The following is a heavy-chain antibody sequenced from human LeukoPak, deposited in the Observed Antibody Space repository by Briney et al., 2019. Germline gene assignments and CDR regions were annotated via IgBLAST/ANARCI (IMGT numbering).Heavy chain of an antibody. J-gene: IGHJ4*02. V-gene: IGHV3-7*03. CDR1: GFTFSSYS. D-gene: IGHD3-22*01. CDR3: ARHPNYYDSSGYYKGFDC. Sequence: GGSLRLSCAASGFTFSSYSMIWVRQAPGKGLEWVASIKQDGSEKYYVDSVKGRFTISRDNAKNSLNLQMNSLRAEDTAVYYCARHPNYYDSSGYYKGFDCWGQGTLVTVSS. CDR2: IKQDGSEK.